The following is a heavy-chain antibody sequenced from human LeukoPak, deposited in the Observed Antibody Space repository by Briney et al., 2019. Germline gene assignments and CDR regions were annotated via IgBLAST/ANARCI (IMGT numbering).Heavy chain of an antibody. D-gene: IGHD3-22*01. CDR1: GGSISSYY. CDR3: ARVRYSDSSVLTRKRSYYFDY. V-gene: IGHV4-4*07. J-gene: IGHJ4*02. CDR2: ISTSGST. Sequence: PSETLSLTCTVSGGSISSYYWSWIRQPAGKGLESIGHISTSGSTNYNPSLKSRVTMSVDTSKNQFSLKLSSVTAADTAVYYCARVRYSDSSVLTRKRSYYFDYWGQGTMVTVSS.